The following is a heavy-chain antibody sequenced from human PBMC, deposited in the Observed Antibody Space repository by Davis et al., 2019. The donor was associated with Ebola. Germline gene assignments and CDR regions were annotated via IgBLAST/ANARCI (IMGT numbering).Heavy chain of an antibody. CDR1: GFSFSTYV. D-gene: IGHD3-16*01. CDR2: ISGSGGTT. CDR3: ARYRLGGTLRPSLDS. V-gene: IGHV3-23*01. Sequence: GESLKISCAASGFSFSTYVMTWVRQAPGSGLEWVSTISGSGGTTYFADSVKGRFTISRDNSKNTLILQMNSLRSEDTAVYYCARYRLGGTLRPSLDSWGQGTLVTVSS. J-gene: IGHJ4*02.